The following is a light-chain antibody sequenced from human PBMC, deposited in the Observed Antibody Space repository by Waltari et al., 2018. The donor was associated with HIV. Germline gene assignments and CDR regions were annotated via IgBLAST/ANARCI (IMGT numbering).Light chain of an antibody. Sequence: EIVLTQSPVTLSLSPGERANLSCRASQSVGNSLAWYQQKPGQTPRLLIYDASNRASGIPARFSGSGSGTDFTLTISSLEPGDFAVYYCQQRTDWLLTFGGGTNLEIK. CDR2: DAS. J-gene: IGKJ4*01. CDR1: QSVGNS. V-gene: IGKV3-11*01. CDR3: QQRTDWLLT.